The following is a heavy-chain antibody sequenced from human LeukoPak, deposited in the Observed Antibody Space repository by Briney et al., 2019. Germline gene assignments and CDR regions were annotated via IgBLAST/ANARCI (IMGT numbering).Heavy chain of an antibody. J-gene: IGHJ4*02. CDR2: IWYDGSNK. CDR1: GFTFSSYG. V-gene: IGHV3-33*06. D-gene: IGHD1-26*01. Sequence: GGSLRLSCAASGFTFSSYGMHWVRQAPGKGLEWVAVIWYDGSNKYYADSVKGRFTISRDNSKNTLYLQMNSLRAEDTAVYYCAKLVGVTRANYFDYWGQGTLVTVSS. CDR3: AKLVGVTRANYFDY.